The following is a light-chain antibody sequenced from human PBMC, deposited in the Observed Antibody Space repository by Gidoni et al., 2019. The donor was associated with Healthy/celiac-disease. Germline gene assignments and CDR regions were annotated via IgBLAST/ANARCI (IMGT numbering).Light chain of an antibody. Sequence: DIVMTPSPASLSVSAGERATLSCRASQRVSSNLTWYQQKPGKAPRLLIYGASTRATGIPARFSGSGSGTEFTLTISSLQSEDFAVYYCQQYNNWPWTVGQGTKVEIK. CDR2: GAS. V-gene: IGKV3-15*01. CDR3: QQYNNWPWT. CDR1: QRVSSN. J-gene: IGKJ1*01.